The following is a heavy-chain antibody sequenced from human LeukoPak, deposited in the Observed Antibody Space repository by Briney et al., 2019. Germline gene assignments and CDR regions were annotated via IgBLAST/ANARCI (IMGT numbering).Heavy chain of an antibody. CDR3: ATKQWLAPPPDS. Sequence: PGGSLRLSCAASGFTFSKYWMLWVRQAPGKGRESVPRINTDGTVTTYADSVKGRFTVSRANADNTMFLQMNSVRDEATAVYYCATKQWLAPPPDSWGQGTPVTVSS. CDR1: GFTFSKYW. V-gene: IGHV3-74*01. D-gene: IGHD6-19*01. CDR2: INTDGTVT. J-gene: IGHJ4*02.